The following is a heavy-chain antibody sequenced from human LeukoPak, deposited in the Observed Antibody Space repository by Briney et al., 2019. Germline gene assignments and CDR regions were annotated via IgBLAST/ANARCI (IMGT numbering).Heavy chain of an antibody. CDR3: ARAYGSGSYTLLFFDY. Sequence: ASVKVSCKASGYTFTSYYMHWVRQAPGQGREWMGIINPSGGSTSYAQKFQGRVTMTRDTSTSTVYMELSSLRSEDTAVYYCARAYGSGSYTLLFFDYWGQGTLVTVSS. CDR2: INPSGGST. V-gene: IGHV1-46*01. J-gene: IGHJ4*02. CDR1: GYTFTSYY. D-gene: IGHD3-10*01.